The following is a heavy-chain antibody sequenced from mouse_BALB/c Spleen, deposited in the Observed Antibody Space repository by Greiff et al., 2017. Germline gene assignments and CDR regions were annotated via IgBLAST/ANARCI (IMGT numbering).Heavy chain of an antibody. CDR3: AREDYGNYYYFDY. CDR1: GFNIKDTY. CDR2: IDPANGNT. V-gene: IGHV14-3*02. J-gene: IGHJ2*01. Sequence: VQLQQSGAELVKPGASVKLSCTASGFNIKDTYMHWVKQRPEQGLEWIGRIDPANGNTKYDPKFQGKVTITADTSSNTAYLQLSSLTSEDTAVYYCAREDYGNYYYFDYWGQGTTLTVSS. D-gene: IGHD2-1*01.